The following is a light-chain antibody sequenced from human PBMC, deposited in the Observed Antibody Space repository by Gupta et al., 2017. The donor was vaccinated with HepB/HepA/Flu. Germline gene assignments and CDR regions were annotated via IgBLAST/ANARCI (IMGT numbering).Light chain of an antibody. Sequence: QSVLTQPPSASGTPGQRVTISCSGSSSNIGSNTVNWYQYVPGAAPRLLIYSNFQRPSGVPDRVSGSKSGTSASLAISGLLSEDEADYYCAAWDDSLAWMFGGGTKLTV. J-gene: IGLJ3*02. CDR2: SNF. CDR3: AAWDDSLAWM. CDR1: SSNIGSNT. V-gene: IGLV1-44*01.